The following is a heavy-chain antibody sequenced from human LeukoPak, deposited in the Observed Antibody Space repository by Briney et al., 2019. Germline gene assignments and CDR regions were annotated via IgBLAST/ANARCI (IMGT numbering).Heavy chain of an antibody. Sequence: SGGSLRLSCAASGFTVSSNYMSWVRQAPGKGLEWVSVIYSGGSTYYADSVKGRFTISRDNPKNTLYLQMNSLRAEDTAVYYCASFPAVVGFDYWGQGTLVTVSS. D-gene: IGHD6-19*01. CDR1: GFTVSSNY. V-gene: IGHV3-66*02. J-gene: IGHJ4*02. CDR2: IYSGGST. CDR3: ASFPAVVGFDY.